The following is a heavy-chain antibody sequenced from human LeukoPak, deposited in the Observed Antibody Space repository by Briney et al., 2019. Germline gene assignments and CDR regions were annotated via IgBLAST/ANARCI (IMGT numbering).Heavy chain of an antibody. D-gene: IGHD5-12*01. Sequence: ASVKVSCKVSGYTLIELSMHWVRQAPGKGLEWMGGFDPEDGETIYAQKFQGRVTMTRDTSINTAYMELSRLRSDDTAVYYCARSDSGGWLPFDYWGRGTLVTVSS. CDR1: GYTLIELS. V-gene: IGHV1-24*01. J-gene: IGHJ4*02. CDR3: ARSDSGGWLPFDY. CDR2: FDPEDGET.